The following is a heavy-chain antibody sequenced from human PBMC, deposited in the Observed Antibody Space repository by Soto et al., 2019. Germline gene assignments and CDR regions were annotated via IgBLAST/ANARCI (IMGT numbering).Heavy chain of an antibody. D-gene: IGHD3-3*01. CDR3: AKSANKKLLRFLEWLFDY. J-gene: IGHJ4*02. CDR1: GFTFSSYA. CDR2: ISGSGGST. Sequence: GGSLRLSCAASGFTFSSYAMSWVRQAPGKGLEWVSAISGSGGSTYYADSVKGRFTISRDNSKNTLYLQMNSLRAEDTAVYYCAKSANKKLLRFLEWLFDYWGQGTLVTVSS. V-gene: IGHV3-23*01.